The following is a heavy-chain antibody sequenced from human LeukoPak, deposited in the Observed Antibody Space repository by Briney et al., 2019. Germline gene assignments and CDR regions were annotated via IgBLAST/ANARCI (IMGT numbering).Heavy chain of an antibody. J-gene: IGHJ3*02. CDR2: IYYSGST. D-gene: IGHD5-18*01. CDR3: ARDGGYSYGYGDAFDI. CDR1: GGSISSGGYD. V-gene: IGHV4-31*03. Sequence: PSQTLSLTCTVSGGSISSGGYDWSWIRQHPGKGLEWIGYIYYSGSTYYNPSLKSRVPISVDTSKHQFSLKLSSVTAADTAVYCCARDGGYSYGYGDAFDIWGQGTMVTVSS.